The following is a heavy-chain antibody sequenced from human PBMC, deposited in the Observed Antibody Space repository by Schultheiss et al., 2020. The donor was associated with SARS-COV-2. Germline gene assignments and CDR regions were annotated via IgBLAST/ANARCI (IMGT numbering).Heavy chain of an antibody. CDR1: GFTFSSYA. CDR3: AGGIVVVPAAMRVGPGDY. V-gene: IGHV3-30*04. Sequence: GGSLRLSCAASGFTFSSYAMHWVRQAPGKGLEWVAVISYDGSNKYYADSVKGRFTISRDNSKNTLYLQMNSLRAEDTAVYYCAGGIVVVPAAMRVGPGDYWGQGTLVTVSS. J-gene: IGHJ4*02. D-gene: IGHD2-2*01. CDR2: ISYDGSNK.